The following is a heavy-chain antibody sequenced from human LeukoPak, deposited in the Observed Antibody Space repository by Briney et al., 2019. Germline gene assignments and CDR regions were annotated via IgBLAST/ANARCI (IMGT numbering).Heavy chain of an antibody. D-gene: IGHD2-15*01. V-gene: IGHV3-33*01. Sequence: GGSLRLSCAASGFTFSNFGMHWVRQAPGKGLEWMTTIWYDGNNKYYADSVKGRFAISRDNSKNTLYVQMSSLRVEDTAVYYCARDSWAYGSGATIDYWGQGTLVTVSS. CDR2: IWYDGNNK. J-gene: IGHJ4*02. CDR1: GFTFSNFG. CDR3: ARDSWAYGSGATIDY.